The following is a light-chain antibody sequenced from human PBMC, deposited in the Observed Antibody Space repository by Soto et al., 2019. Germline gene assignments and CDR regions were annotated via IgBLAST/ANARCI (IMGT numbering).Light chain of an antibody. CDR3: LLYYGGAVI. J-gene: IGLJ2*01. Sequence: QTVVTQEPSLTVSPGGTVTLTCASSTGAVTSGHYANWLQQKPGQAPRALIYSTDTKHSWTPARFSGSLLGGKAALTLSGVRPEDEVDYYCLLYYGGAVIFGGGTKLTVL. CDR1: TGAVTSGHY. CDR2: STD. V-gene: IGLV7-43*01.